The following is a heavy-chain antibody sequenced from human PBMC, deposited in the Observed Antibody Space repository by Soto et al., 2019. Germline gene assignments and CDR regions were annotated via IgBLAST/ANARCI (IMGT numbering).Heavy chain of an antibody. V-gene: IGHV3-53*01. CDR2: IYSGGST. CDR1: GFSVNDNY. CDR3: ARGPLYSSSWPYWFDP. J-gene: IGHJ5*02. D-gene: IGHD6-13*01. Sequence: GGSLRLSCTASGFSVNDNYMAWVRQAPGKSPEWVAVIYSGGSTYYADSVKGRFTISRDNSKNTLYLQMNSLRAEDTAVYYCARGPLYSSSWPYWFDPWGQGTLVTVSS.